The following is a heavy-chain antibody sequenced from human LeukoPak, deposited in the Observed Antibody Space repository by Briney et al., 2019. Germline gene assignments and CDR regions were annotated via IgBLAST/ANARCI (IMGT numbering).Heavy chain of an antibody. CDR2: ISAYNGNT. V-gene: IGHV1-18*04. Sequence: ASVKVSCKASGYTFTGYYMHWVRQAPGQGLEWMGWISAYNGNTNYAQKLQGRVTMTTDTSTSTAYMELRSLRSDDTAVYYCARTSRIVGATRALGYWGQGTLVTVSS. D-gene: IGHD1-26*01. CDR1: GYTFTGYY. J-gene: IGHJ4*02. CDR3: ARTSRIVGATRALGY.